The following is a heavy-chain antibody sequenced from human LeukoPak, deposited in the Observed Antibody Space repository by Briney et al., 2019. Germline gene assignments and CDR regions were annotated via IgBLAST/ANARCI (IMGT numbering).Heavy chain of an antibody. CDR3: AKGNFGGYDSSGYFGH. J-gene: IGHJ4*02. Sequence: GGSLRLSCAASGFTFSSYGMHWVRQAPGKGLEWVAVISYDGSNKYYADSVKGRFTISRDNSKNTLYLQMNSLRAEDTAVYYCAKGNFGGYDSSGYFGHWGQGTLVTVSS. CDR2: ISYDGSNK. CDR1: GFTFSSYG. V-gene: IGHV3-30*18. D-gene: IGHD3-22*01.